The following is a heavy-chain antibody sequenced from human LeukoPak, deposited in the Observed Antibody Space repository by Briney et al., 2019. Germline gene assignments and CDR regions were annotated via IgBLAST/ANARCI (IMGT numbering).Heavy chain of an antibody. CDR3: ARARGSYWFDN. J-gene: IGHJ4*02. D-gene: IGHD3-10*01. CDR2: IGTGSSTI. Sequence: GGSLRLSCAASGFTFSSYSMNWVRQPPGKGLEWVSYIGTGSSTIYYADSVKGRFTISRDNAKNSLYLQMNSLRAEDTAVYYCARARGSYWFDNWGQGNLVTVSS. V-gene: IGHV3-48*04. CDR1: GFTFSSYS.